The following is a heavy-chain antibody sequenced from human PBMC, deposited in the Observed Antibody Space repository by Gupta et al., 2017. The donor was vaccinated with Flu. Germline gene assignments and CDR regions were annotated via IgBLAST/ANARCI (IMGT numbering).Heavy chain of an antibody. CDR2: INTFNGDT. CDR3: ARETLVVEAEDF. J-gene: IGHJ4*02. D-gene: IGHD2-15*01. CDR1: TFNSYG. V-gene: IGHV1-18*01. Sequence: TFNSYGSTWGRQAPGQGLGWMGWINTFNGDTKYAQKLQGRVTMTTDTSTSTDYMEMRSLRSDDTAVYYCARETLVVEAEDFWGQGTLVSVSS.